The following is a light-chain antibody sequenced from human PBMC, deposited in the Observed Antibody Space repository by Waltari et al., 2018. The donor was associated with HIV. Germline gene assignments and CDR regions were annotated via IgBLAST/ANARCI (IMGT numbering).Light chain of an antibody. J-gene: IGLJ2*01. CDR3: SSYTSSSTLHVV. Sequence: QSALSMPASVSGSPGPSITLSCTGTSTAVGGYNYVPCYQQHPGKAPKLMIYDVSNRPAGVSYRFSGSKSGNTASLTISGLQAEDEADYYCSSYTSSSTLHVVFGGGTKLTVL. CDR2: DVS. V-gene: IGLV2-14*03. CDR1: STAVGGYNY.